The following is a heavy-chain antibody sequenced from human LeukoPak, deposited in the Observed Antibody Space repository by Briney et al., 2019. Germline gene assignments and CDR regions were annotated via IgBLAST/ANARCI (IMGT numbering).Heavy chain of an antibody. CDR2: IGNGGSTIM. Sequence: TGGSLRLSCAASGFTLSDCYMTWIRQAPGKGLEWISYIGNGGSTIMLYADSVKGRFTVFRDYAKNSLYLQMNSLRAEDTAVYYCARDKSNKGHDCWGQGTLVTVSS. V-gene: IGHV3-11*01. CDR3: ARDKSNKGHDC. CDR1: GFTLSDCY. J-gene: IGHJ4*02.